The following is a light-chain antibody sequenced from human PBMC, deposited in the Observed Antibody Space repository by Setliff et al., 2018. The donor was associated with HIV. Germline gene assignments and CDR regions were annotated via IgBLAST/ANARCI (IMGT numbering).Light chain of an antibody. CDR3: SSYTSSSTYV. CDR2: DVS. Sequence: QSVLTQPASVSGSPGQSITISCTGTSSDVGGYNYVSWYQQHPGKAPKFMIYDVSKRPSGVSNRFSGSKSGNTASLTISGLQAEDEADYYCSSYTSSSTYVFGTGTQVTVL. J-gene: IGLJ1*01. V-gene: IGLV2-14*01. CDR1: SSDVGGYNY.